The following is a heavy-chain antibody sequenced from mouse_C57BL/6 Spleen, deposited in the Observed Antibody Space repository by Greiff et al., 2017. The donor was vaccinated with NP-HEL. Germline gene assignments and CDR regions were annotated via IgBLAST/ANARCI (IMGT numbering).Heavy chain of an antibody. Sequence: QVQLKESGTELVKPGASVKLSCKASGYTFTSYWMHWVKQRPGQGLEWIGNINPSNGGTNYNEKFKSKATLTVDKSSSTAYMQLSSLTSEDSAVYYCARAGGTAPFAYWGQGTLVTVSA. V-gene: IGHV1-53*01. CDR3: ARAGGTAPFAY. CDR2: INPSNGGT. D-gene: IGHD3-3*01. CDR1: GYTFTSYW. J-gene: IGHJ3*01.